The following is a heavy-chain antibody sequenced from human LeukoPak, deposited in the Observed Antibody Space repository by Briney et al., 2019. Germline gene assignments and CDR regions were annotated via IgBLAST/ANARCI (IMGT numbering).Heavy chain of an antibody. CDR2: ISGSGGST. CDR1: GFTFSSFA. J-gene: IGHJ4*02. CDR3: AKVRFLEWAHVGLIGF. D-gene: IGHD3-3*01. V-gene: IGHV3-23*01. Sequence: GGSLRLSCAASGFTFSSFAMTWVRQTPGKGLEWVSAISGSGGSTYYADSVKGRFTIYRDNSKNTLYLQMNSLRAEDTAVYYCAKVRFLEWAHVGLIGFWGQGTLVRLPS.